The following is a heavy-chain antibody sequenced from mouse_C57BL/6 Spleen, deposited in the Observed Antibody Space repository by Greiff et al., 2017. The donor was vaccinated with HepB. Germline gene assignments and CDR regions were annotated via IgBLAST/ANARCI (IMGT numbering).Heavy chain of an antibody. J-gene: IGHJ3*01. CDR1: GYTFTDYY. Sequence: EVQLQQSGPELVKPGASVKISCKASGYTFTDYYMNWVKQSHGKSLEWIGDINPNNGGTSYNQKFKGKATLTVDKSSSTAYMELRSLTSEDSAVYYCASSGYVGFAYWGQGTLVTVSA. CDR3: ASSGYVGFAY. D-gene: IGHD3-2*02. V-gene: IGHV1-26*01. CDR2: INPNNGGT.